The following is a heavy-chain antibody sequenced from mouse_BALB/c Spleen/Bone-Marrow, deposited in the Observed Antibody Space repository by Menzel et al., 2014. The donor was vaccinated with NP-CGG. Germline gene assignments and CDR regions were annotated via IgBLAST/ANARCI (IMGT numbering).Heavy chain of an antibody. D-gene: IGHD2-3*01. CDR1: GFDFRRYW. Sequence: EVKLMESGGDLVQPGGSLKLSCAASGFDFRRYWMSWVRQAPGKGLEWIGEINPESSTINYTPSLKDKFIISRDNAKNTLYLQMSKVRSEDTALYYCARLGYYGYFVDWGQGTALTVSS. J-gene: IGHJ2*01. CDR3: ARLGYYGYFVD. V-gene: IGHV4-1*02. CDR2: INPESSTI.